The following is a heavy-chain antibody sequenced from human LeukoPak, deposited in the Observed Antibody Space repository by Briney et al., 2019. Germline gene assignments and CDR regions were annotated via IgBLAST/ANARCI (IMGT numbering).Heavy chain of an antibody. CDR3: ARGGSDYTNYYFDY. V-gene: IGHV3-72*01. Sequence: PGGSLRLSCAASGFTFSDHYMDWVRQAPGKGLEWVGRIRNKASTYTTQYAASVKGRFTISRDDSKNSLYLQMNSLKTEDTATYYCARGGSDYTNYYFDYWGQGTLVTVSS. D-gene: IGHD4-11*01. CDR2: IRNKASTYTT. CDR1: GFTFSDHY. J-gene: IGHJ4*02.